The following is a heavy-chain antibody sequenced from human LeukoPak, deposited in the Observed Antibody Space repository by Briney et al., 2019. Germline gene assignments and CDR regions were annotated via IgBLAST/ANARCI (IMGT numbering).Heavy chain of an antibody. Sequence: KPSETLSLTCTVSGGSISSSSYYWGWIRQPPGKGLEWIRSIYYSGSTYFNPSLKSRVTISVDTSKNQFSLKLRSVTAADTAVYYCARVGDYIWGTYRTFDYWGQGTLVTVSS. D-gene: IGHD3-16*02. CDR1: GGSISSSSYY. V-gene: IGHV4-39*07. J-gene: IGHJ4*02. CDR2: IYYSGST. CDR3: ARVGDYIWGTYRTFDY.